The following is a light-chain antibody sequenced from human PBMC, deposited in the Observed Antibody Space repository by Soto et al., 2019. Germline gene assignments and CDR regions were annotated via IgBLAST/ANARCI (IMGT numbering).Light chain of an antibody. CDR2: GVP. CDR3: QQYGSSTLIT. J-gene: IGKJ5*01. CDR1: QRLSASD. Sequence: EIVLTQSPGTLSLSPGQRATLSCRASQRLSASDIAWYQQKPGQAPKFLIYGVPSRATGIPDRFSGSGSGTDFTLTISRLEPEDFAVYHCQQYGSSTLITFAQGTRLEI. V-gene: IGKV3-20*01.